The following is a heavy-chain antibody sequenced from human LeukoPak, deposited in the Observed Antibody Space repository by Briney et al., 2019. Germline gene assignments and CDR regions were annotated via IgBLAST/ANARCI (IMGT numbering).Heavy chain of an antibody. Sequence: ASVKVSCKASGYTFTSYGISWVRQAPGQGLEWMGWISAYNGNTNYAQKLQGRVTMTTDTSTSTACMELRSLRSDDTAVYYCAREGYYDILTGYYIHYYFDYWGQGTLVTVSS. CDR3: AREGYYDILTGYYIHYYFDY. D-gene: IGHD3-9*01. J-gene: IGHJ4*02. CDR1: GYTFTSYG. V-gene: IGHV1-18*01. CDR2: ISAYNGNT.